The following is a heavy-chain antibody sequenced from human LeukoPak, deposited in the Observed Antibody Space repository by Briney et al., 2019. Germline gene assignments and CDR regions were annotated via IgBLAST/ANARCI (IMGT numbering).Heavy chain of an antibody. CDR2: ITGDNNYI. Sequence: KPGESLRLSCAVSGFTFSTYAMEWVRQAPGRGLEWVSSITGDNNYIYYADSVKGRFTISRDNAKNSLFLHMSSLRAGDTAVYYCARLSASSYGKYYFDYWGQGALVTVSS. V-gene: IGHV3-21*06. J-gene: IGHJ4*02. CDR3: ARLSASSYGKYYFDY. D-gene: IGHD1-26*01. CDR1: GFTFSTYA.